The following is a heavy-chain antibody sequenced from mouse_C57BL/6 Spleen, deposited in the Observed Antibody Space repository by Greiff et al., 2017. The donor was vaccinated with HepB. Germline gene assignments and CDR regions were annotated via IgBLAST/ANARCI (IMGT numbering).Heavy chain of an antibody. Sequence: VQLQQSGAELVKPGASVKLSCKASGYTFTSYWMHWVKQRPGQGLEWIGMIHPNSGSTNYNEKFKSKATLTVDKSSSTAYMQLSSLTSEDSAVYYCARSDWVWYFDVWGTGTTVTVSS. CDR2: IHPNSGST. J-gene: IGHJ1*03. V-gene: IGHV1-64*01. D-gene: IGHD4-1*01. CDR1: GYTFTSYW. CDR3: ARSDWVWYFDV.